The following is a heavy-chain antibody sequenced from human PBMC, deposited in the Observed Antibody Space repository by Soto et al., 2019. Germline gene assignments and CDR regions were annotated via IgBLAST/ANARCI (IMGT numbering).Heavy chain of an antibody. J-gene: IGHJ5*02. CDR3: ARDQIVVVPAATYNWFDP. CDR1: GGSVSSAGYY. V-gene: IGHV4-31*03. D-gene: IGHD2-2*01. CDR2: IYYSGST. Sequence: PSETLSLTCTVSGGSVSSAGYYWSWIRQHPGGGLEWIGYIYYSGSTDYNPSLKSRVTISVDMSKNQFSLKLRSVTAADTAVYYCARDQIVVVPAATYNWFDPWGQGTLVTVSS.